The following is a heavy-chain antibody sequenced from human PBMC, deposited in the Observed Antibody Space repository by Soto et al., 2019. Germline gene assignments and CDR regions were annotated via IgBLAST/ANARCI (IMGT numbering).Heavy chain of an antibody. J-gene: IGHJ4*01. CDR2: VYPGDSDT. V-gene: IGHV5-51*01. D-gene: IGHD1-7*01. Sequence: GESLRISCKTGGYSCTSYWIGWVRQLPGKGLESMGIVYPGDSDTLYIPSFPGQGTISAYVTINTAYLQLSNLKASDTAIYYCARHNGNTAYDY. CDR1: GYSCTSYW. CDR3: ARHNGNTAYDY.